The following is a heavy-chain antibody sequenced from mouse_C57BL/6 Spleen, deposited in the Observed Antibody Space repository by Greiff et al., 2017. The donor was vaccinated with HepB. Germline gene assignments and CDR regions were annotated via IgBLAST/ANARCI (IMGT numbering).Heavy chain of an antibody. J-gene: IGHJ1*03. CDR2: IWSGGST. CDR3: ARDGNLYWYFDV. CDR1: GFSLTSYG. D-gene: IGHD2-1*01. V-gene: IGHV2-2*01. Sequence: QVQLQQSGPGLVQPSQSLSITCTVSGFSLTSYGVHWVRQSPGKGLEWLGVIWSGGSTDYNAAFISRLSISKDNSKSQVFFKMNSLQADDTAIYYCARDGNLYWYFDVWGTGTTVTVSS.